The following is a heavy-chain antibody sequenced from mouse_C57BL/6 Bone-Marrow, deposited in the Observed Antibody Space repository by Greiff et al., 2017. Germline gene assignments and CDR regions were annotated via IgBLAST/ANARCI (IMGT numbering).Heavy chain of an antibody. CDR2: IEPENGDT. D-gene: IGHD2-5*01. J-gene: IGHJ4*01. CDR1: GFNIKDDY. V-gene: IGHV14-4*01. Sequence: VQLQQSGAELVRPGASVKLSCTASGFNIKDDYMHWVKQRPEQGLEWIGWIEPENGDTEYASKFQGKATITADTSSNTAYLQLSSLTSEDTAVYYCTKCPLYYSNYRYYAMDYWGQGTSVTVSS. CDR3: TKCPLYYSNYRYYAMDY.